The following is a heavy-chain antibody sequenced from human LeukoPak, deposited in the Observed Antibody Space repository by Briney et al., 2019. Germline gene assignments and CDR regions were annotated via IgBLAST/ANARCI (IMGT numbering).Heavy chain of an antibody. CDR3: TRSMNYNYGMDV. V-gene: IGHV3-53*01. CDR2: LYSGGST. CDR1: GFTVSSNY. Sequence: PGGSLRLSCAASGFTVSSNYMSWVRQAPGKGLEWVSVLYSGGSTQYADSVKGRFTISRDNSKNTLYLQMNSLRAGDTAVYYCTRSMNYNYGMDVWGQGTTVTVSS. D-gene: IGHD1-7*01. J-gene: IGHJ6*02.